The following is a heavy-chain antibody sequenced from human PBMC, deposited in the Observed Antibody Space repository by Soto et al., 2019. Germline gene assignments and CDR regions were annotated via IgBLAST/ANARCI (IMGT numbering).Heavy chain of an antibody. Sequence: GASVKVSCKASGYTFTTYAMHWVRQAPGHRLEWMGWINAGNGNTKYSQKFQGTVTITRDTSASTAYMELSSLRSEDTAIYYCARARPYYDSSGYFFDYWGQGTLVTVT. CDR1: GYTFTTYA. D-gene: IGHD3-22*01. CDR2: INAGNGNT. J-gene: IGHJ4*02. V-gene: IGHV1-3*01. CDR3: ARARPYYDSSGYFFDY.